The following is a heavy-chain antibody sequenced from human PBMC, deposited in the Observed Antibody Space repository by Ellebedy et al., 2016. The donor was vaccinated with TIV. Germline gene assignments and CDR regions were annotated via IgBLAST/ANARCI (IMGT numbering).Heavy chain of an antibody. D-gene: IGHD3-22*01. Sequence: PGGSLRLSCAASGFTFSTYWMTWVRQAPGKGLEWVTNIKQDGSEKSYVDSVKGRFTISRDNAKNSLYLQMNNLRAEDTAVYYCARSWDSSGTMAYFYYGMDVWGQGTTVTVSS. V-gene: IGHV3-7*01. CDR2: IKQDGSEK. CDR1: GFTFSTYW. J-gene: IGHJ6*02. CDR3: ARSWDSSGTMAYFYYGMDV.